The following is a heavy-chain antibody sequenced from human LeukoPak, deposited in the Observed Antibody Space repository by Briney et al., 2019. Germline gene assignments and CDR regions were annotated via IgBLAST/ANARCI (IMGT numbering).Heavy chain of an antibody. D-gene: IGHD2-21*02. CDR3: ARALGCGGDCYLVDAFDI. CDR2: IYGGGST. J-gene: IGHJ3*02. Sequence: PGGSLRLSCAASGFTVSSNYMSWVRQAPGKGLEWVSIIYGGGSTYYADSVKGRFTISRDNSKNTLYLQMNSLRAEDTAVYYCARALGCGGDCYLVDAFDIWGQGTMVTVSS. CDR1: GFTVSSNY. V-gene: IGHV3-66*01.